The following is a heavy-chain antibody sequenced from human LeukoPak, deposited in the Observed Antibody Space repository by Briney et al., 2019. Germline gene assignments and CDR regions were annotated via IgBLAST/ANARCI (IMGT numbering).Heavy chain of an antibody. CDR1: GLTVSRNY. D-gene: IGHD3-22*01. V-gene: IGHV3-66*01. J-gene: IGHJ3*01. CDR2: IYTGGNT. CDR3: VRDGYYDTSGPENALDV. Sequence: GGSLRLSCAASGLTVSRNYMNWVRQAPGKGLEWLSVIYTGGNTYYADSVRGRFAISRDDSKNTLDLQMNSLRAEDTAVYYCVRDGYYDTSGPENALDVWGQGTKVTVSS.